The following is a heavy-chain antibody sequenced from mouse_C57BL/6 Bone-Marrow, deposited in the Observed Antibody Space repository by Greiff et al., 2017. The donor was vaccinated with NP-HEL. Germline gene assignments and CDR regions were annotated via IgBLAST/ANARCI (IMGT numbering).Heavy chain of an antibody. CDR2: ISSGSSTI. J-gene: IGHJ3*01. CDR3: ARGGNPAWFAY. CDR1: GFTFSDYG. V-gene: IGHV5-17*01. Sequence: EVQGVESGGGLVKPGGSLKLSCAASGFTFSDYGMHWVRQAPEKGLEWVAYISSGSSTIYYTDTVKGRFTISRDNAKNTLFLQMTSLRSEDTAMYYCARGGNPAWFAYWGQGTLVTVSA.